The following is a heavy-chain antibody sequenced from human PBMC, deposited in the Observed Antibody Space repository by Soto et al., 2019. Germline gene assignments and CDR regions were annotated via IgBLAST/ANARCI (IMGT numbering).Heavy chain of an antibody. Sequence: SETLSLTCAVYGGSFSGHYWTWIRLPQGKGLEWVGEITRSGNTNYNPSLKSRVTISVDTSKNQFSLKLSSVTAADTAVYYCACNYYDFWSGYYSVGYVDYWAQGTPVT. CDR1: GGSFSGHY. V-gene: IGHV4-34*01. D-gene: IGHD3-3*01. J-gene: IGHJ4*02. CDR3: ACNYYDFWSGYYSVGYVDY. CDR2: ITRSGNT.